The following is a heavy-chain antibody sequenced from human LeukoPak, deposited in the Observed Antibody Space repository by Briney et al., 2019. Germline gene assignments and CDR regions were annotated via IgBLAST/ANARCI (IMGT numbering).Heavy chain of an antibody. J-gene: IGHJ4*02. CDR2: IRYDGSNK. Sequence: GGSLRLSCAASGFTFSSYGMHWVRQAPGKGLEWVAFIRYDGSNKYYADSVKGRFTISRDNSKNTLYLQMNSLRAEDTAVYYCAKALVRLGELSLFPLDYWGQGTLVTVSS. CDR3: AKALVRLGELSLFPLDY. V-gene: IGHV3-30*02. D-gene: IGHD3-16*02. CDR1: GFTFSSYG.